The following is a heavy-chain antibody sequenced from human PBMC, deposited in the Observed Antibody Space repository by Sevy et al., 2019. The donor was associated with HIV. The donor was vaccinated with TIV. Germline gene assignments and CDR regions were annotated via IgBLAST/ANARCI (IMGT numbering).Heavy chain of an antibody. J-gene: IGHJ5*02. Sequence: GGSLRLSCAASGFTFSTYWMTWVRQAPGKGLEWVANIKEDGSEKYYVDSVKGGFTISRDNDKNSLYLQMNSLRAEDTAVYYCARDQGCSSTSCSNWCDPWGQGTLVTVSS. D-gene: IGHD2-2*01. CDR1: GFTFSTYW. CDR3: ARDQGCSSTSCSNWCDP. V-gene: IGHV3-7*01. CDR2: IKEDGSEK.